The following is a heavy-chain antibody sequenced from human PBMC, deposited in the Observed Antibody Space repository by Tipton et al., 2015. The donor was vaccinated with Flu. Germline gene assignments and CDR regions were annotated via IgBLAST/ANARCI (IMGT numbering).Heavy chain of an antibody. CDR3: VRPATAYNSDDY. Sequence: VQLVQSGADVKKPGESLKISCKTSGYIFTNYWIGWARQMPGKGLEWMGMIYPGDSDTRYGPSSQGQVTMSVDNSISTVYLQWSSLETSDTAVYYCVRPATAYNSDDYWGQGILVTVSS. CDR1: GYIFTNYW. V-gene: IGHV5-51*03. CDR2: IYPGDSDT. J-gene: IGHJ4*02. D-gene: IGHD6-25*01.